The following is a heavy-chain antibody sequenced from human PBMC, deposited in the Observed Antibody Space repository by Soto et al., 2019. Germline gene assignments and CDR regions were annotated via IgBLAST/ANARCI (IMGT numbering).Heavy chain of an antibody. J-gene: IGHJ4*02. V-gene: IGHV3-23*01. D-gene: IGHD6-13*01. Sequence: PGWSLRLSCVSSVFTFIRHGLSWVRQAPGKGLEWVSTINPSGDSTFYADSVKGRFTISRDNSKNTVYLQMNSLSVGDTAVYLCAKVDVSTAGSFDYWGQGALVTVSS. CDR2: INPSGDST. CDR3: AKVDVSTAGSFDY. CDR1: VFTFIRHG.